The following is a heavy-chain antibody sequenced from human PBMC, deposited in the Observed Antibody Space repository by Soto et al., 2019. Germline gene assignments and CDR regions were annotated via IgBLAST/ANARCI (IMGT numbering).Heavy chain of an antibody. D-gene: IGHD2-21*02. Sequence: GESLKISCKGSGDSFTFYWIGWVRQMPGKGLEWMGIIYPGDSDTRYSPSFQGQVTISADKSISTAYLQWSSLKASDTAMYYCARIPHVVVTAMVDYWGQGTLVTVSS. CDR1: GDSFTFYW. CDR2: IYPGDSDT. J-gene: IGHJ4*02. V-gene: IGHV5-51*01. CDR3: ARIPHVVVTAMVDY.